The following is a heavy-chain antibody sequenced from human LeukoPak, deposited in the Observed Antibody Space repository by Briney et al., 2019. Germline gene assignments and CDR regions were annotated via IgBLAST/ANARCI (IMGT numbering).Heavy chain of an antibody. CDR2: IWYEGNNK. CDR3: AKNPDGYYYNSMDD. D-gene: IGHD1-14*01. J-gene: IGHJ6*03. V-gene: IGHV3-33*06. Sequence: GGSLRLPCAASGLTFSSYGVHWVRQAPGKGLEGVAVIWYEGNNKYYADSVKGLLTIFRDNSKNTQYLQMNNMRAEDTAVYYCAKNPDGYYYNSMDDWGKGTTVTVSS. CDR1: GLTFSSYG.